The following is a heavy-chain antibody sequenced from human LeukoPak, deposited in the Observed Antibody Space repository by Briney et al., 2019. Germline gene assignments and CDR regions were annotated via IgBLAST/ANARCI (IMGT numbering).Heavy chain of an antibody. J-gene: IGHJ4*02. CDR2: INHSGST. CDR1: GGSFSGYY. D-gene: IGHD1-26*01. CDR3: VRGSYSDDY. V-gene: IGHV4-34*01. Sequence: SETLSLTCAVYGGSFSGYYWSWIRQPPGKGLEWIGEINHSGSTNYNPSLKSRVSISVDTSKNQFSLKLSSVTAADTAVYYCVRGSYSDDYRGQGTLVTVSS.